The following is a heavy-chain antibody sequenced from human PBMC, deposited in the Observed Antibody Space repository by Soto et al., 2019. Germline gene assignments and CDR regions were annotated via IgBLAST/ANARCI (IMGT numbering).Heavy chain of an antibody. J-gene: IGHJ5*02. CDR1: GYTFNAYG. D-gene: IGHD2-15*01. CDR2: ISGYNGYT. CDR3: ARVPLPNCSGGTCQPWWSEP. V-gene: IGHV1-18*01. Sequence: GASVKVSCKASGYTFNAYGISWVRQAPGQGLEWLGWISGYNGYTTYAQKFQGRVTMTTDTSTGTAYVELRSLRSDDTAVFYCARVPLPNCSGGTCQPWWSEPWGQGTLVTVSS.